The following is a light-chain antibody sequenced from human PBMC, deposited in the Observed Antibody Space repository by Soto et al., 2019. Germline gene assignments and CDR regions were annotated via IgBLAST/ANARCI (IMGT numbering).Light chain of an antibody. Sequence: QSALTQPASVPGSPGQSITISCTGTSSTVGGFNVVSWYQQHPGKAPKVIIYEGIKRPSGVSNRFSGSNSGSTASLTISGLQAEDEAGYYCCSYVGATTYVFGTGTKLTVL. CDR3: CSYVGATTYV. CDR1: SSTVGGFNV. V-gene: IGLV2-23*01. J-gene: IGLJ1*01. CDR2: EGI.